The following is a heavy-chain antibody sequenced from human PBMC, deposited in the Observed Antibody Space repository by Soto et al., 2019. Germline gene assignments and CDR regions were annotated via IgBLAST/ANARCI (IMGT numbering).Heavy chain of an antibody. V-gene: IGHV1-69*06. CDR1: GGTFSSYA. D-gene: IGHD2-8*01. J-gene: IGHJ4*02. CDR3: ARGDGTSESITGPFDS. Sequence: SVKVSCKASGGTFSSYAISWVRQAPGQGLEWMGGIIPIFGTANYAHKFQGRVTITADKSTSTAYMELSSLRSEDTAVYYCARGDGTSESITGPFDSWGQGTLVTISS. CDR2: IIPIFGTA.